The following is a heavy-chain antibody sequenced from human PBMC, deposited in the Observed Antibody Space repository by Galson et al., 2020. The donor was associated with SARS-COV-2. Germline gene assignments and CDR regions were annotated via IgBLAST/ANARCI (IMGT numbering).Heavy chain of an antibody. Sequence: GESLKISCAASGFTFSSYWMSWVRQAPGKGLEWVANIKQDGSEKYYVDSVKGRFTISRDNAKNSLYLQMNSLRAEDTAVYYCAREETWIQLWLSAAGARFDYWGQGTLVTVSS. V-gene: IGHV3-7*01. CDR2: IKQDGSEK. J-gene: IGHJ4*02. D-gene: IGHD5-18*01. CDR1: GFTFSSYW. CDR3: AREETWIQLWLSAAGARFDY.